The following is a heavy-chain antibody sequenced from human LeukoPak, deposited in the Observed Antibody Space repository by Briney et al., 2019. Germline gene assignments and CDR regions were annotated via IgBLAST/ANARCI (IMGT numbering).Heavy chain of an antibody. D-gene: IGHD3-22*01. J-gene: IGHJ1*01. CDR2: ISYDGSNK. CDR1: GFTFSSYG. CDR3: AKFRSSSGYYYPEYFQH. Sequence: GGSLRLSCAASGFTFSSYGMHWVRQAPGKGLEWVAVISYDGSNKYYADSVKGRFTISRDNSKNTLYLQMNSLRAEDTAVYYCAKFRSSSGYYYPEYFQHWGQGTLVTVSS. V-gene: IGHV3-30*18.